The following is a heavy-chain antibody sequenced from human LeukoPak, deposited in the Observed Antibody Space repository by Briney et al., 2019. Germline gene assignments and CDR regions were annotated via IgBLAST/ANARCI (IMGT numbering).Heavy chain of an antibody. D-gene: IGHD1-26*01. CDR2: ISSNGGST. CDR3: ARGDRRGATTTPYFDY. J-gene: IGHJ4*02. Sequence: PGGSLRLSCAASGFTFSSYAMHWVRQAPGKGLEYVSAISSNGGSTYYANSVKGRFTISRDNSKNTLYLQMGSLRAEDMAVYYCARGDRRGATTTPYFDYWGQGTLVTVSS. V-gene: IGHV3-64*01. CDR1: GFTFSSYA.